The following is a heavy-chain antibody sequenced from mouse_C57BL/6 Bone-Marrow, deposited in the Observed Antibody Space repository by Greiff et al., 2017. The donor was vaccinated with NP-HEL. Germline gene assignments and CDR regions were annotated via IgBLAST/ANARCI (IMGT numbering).Heavy chain of an antibody. CDR1: GYTFTSYW. CDR2: IYPSDSET. Sequence: QVQLQQPGAELVRPGSSVKLSCKASGYTFTSYWMDWVKQRPGQGLEWIGNIYPSDSETHYNQKFKDKATLTVDKSSSTAYMQLSSLTSEDSAVYYCAREEGLYGNWDYWGQGTTRTVSS. CDR3: AREEGLYGNWDY. V-gene: IGHV1-61*01. D-gene: IGHD2-1*01. J-gene: IGHJ2*01.